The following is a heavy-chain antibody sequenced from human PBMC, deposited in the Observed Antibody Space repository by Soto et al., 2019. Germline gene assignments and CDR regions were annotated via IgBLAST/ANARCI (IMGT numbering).Heavy chain of an antibody. CDR2: ISYDGSNK. J-gene: IGHJ4*02. CDR3: ARDMGLWLIYYFDY. CDR1: GFTFSSYA. V-gene: IGHV3-30-3*01. D-gene: IGHD5-18*01. Sequence: QVQLVESGGGVVQPGRSLRLSCAASGFTFSSYAMHWVRQAPGKGLEWVAVISYDGSNKYYADSVKGRFTISRDNSKNTLYLQMNSLRAEDTAVYYCARDMGLWLIYYFDYWGQGTLVTVSS.